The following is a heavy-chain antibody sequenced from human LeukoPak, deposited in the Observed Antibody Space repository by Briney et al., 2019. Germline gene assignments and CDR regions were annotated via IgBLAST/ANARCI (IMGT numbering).Heavy chain of an antibody. Sequence: PGGSLRLSCAASGFNVYSYWMHWIRQVPGKGLEWVARVDSDGEITTYADAVKGRFTISRDNAKSTLYLQMKGLRAEDAAVYYCAREGTFALAFDYWGQGTLVAVSS. CDR2: VDSDGEIT. CDR1: GFNVYSYW. J-gene: IGHJ4*02. CDR3: AREGTFALAFDY. V-gene: IGHV3-74*03. D-gene: IGHD6-19*01.